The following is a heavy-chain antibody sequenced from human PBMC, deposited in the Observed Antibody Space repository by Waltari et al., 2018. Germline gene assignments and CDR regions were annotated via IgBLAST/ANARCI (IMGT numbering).Heavy chain of an antibody. CDR3: ARVHQRAGIAADWVGAFDI. CDR2: INPSGGST. D-gene: IGHD6-13*01. Sequence: QVQLVQSGAEVKKPGASVKVSCKASGYTFTSYYMHWVRQAPGQGLEWMGIINPSGGSTSYAQKFQGRVTMTRDTSTSTVYMERSSLRSEDTAVYYCARVHQRAGIAADWVGAFDIWGQGTMVTVSS. V-gene: IGHV1-46*01. CDR1: GYTFTSYY. J-gene: IGHJ3*02.